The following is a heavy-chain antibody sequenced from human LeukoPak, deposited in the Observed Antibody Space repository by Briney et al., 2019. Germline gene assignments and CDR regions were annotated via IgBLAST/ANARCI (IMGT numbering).Heavy chain of an antibody. CDR1: GFTFDDYA. D-gene: IGHD3-10*01. V-gene: IGHV3-9*01. J-gene: IGHJ6*04. CDR3: AKGLITELRGGMDV. Sequence: PGGSLRLACAASGFTFDDYAMHWVRQAPGKGLEWVSGISWNSGSIGYADSVKGRFTISRDNAKNSLYLQMNSLRAEDTDLYYCAKGLITELRGGMDVWGKGTTVTISS. CDR2: ISWNSGSI.